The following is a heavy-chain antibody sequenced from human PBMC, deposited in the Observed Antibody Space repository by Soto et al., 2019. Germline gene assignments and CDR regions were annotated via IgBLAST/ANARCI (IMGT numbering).Heavy chain of an antibody. CDR3: ARTGGMDF. CDR2: INHSGNT. CDR1: GGSFSGYY. Sequence: QVQLQQWGAGLLKPSETLSLTCAVYGGSFSGYYWSWLRQPPGKGPEWIGEINHSGNTKYTPSLESRVTISVDTSKNQFSLKLNSVSAADTAVYYCARTGGMDFWSQGARVTVSS. V-gene: IGHV4-34*01. J-gene: IGHJ6*02.